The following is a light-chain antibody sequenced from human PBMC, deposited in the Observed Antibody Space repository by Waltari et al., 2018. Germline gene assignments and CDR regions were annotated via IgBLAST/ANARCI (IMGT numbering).Light chain of an antibody. Sequence: AVQLPQSPSSLSASVGDRVTITCRASQAISSALAWYQQKPGKAPNLLIYDASNLESGVPSRFSGSGSGTHFTLTISSLQPADFATYYCQQLHSYPVTFGGGTKVEIK. J-gene: IGKJ4*01. CDR2: DAS. V-gene: IGKV1-13*02. CDR1: QAISSA. CDR3: QQLHSYPVT.